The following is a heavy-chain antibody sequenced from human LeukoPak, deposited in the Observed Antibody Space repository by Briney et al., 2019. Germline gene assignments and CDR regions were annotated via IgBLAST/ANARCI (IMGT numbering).Heavy chain of an antibody. J-gene: IGHJ4*02. CDR2: ISGSGGST. V-gene: IGHV3-23*01. CDR1: GFIFSSYA. Sequence: GGSLRLSCAASGFIFSSYAMSWVRQAPGKGLEWVSAISGSGGSTYYADSVKGRFTISRDNSKNTLYLQMNSLRAEDTAVYYCAKDRGSGQQLVQGGGLVDYWGQGTLVTVSS. CDR3: AKDRGSGQQLVQGGGLVDY. D-gene: IGHD6-13*01.